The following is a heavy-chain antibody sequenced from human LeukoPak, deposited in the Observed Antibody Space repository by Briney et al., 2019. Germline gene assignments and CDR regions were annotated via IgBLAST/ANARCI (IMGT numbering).Heavy chain of an antibody. CDR1: GYTLTGYY. V-gene: IGHV1-2*02. D-gene: IGHD3-9*01. Sequence: ASVKVSCKASGYTLTGYYMHWVRQAPGQGLEWMGWINPNSGGTNYAQKFQGRVTMTRDTSISTAYMELSRLRSDDTAVYYCARGPDYYDILTGPGTYYYGMDVWGQGTTVTVSS. J-gene: IGHJ6*02. CDR2: INPNSGGT. CDR3: ARGPDYYDILTGPGTYYYGMDV.